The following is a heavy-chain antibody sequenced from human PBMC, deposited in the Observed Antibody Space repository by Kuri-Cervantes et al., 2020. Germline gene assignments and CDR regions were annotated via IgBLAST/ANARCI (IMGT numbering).Heavy chain of an antibody. Sequence: GESLKISCAASGFTVSSNYMSWVRQAPGKGLEWVSVIYSGGSTYYADSVKGRFTISRDNSKNTLYLQMNSLRAEDTAVYYCARWASDALDIWGQGTMVTVSS. CDR2: IYSGGST. V-gene: IGHV3-53*01. CDR3: ARWASDALDI. CDR1: GFTVSSNY. J-gene: IGHJ3*02.